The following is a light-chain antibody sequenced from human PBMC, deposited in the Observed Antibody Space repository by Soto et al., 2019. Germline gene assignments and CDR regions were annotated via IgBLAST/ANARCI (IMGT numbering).Light chain of an antibody. J-gene: IGKJ2*01. CDR1: QSISSY. CDR2: AAS. V-gene: IGKV1-39*01. CDR3: QQSYSTPYT. Sequence: DIQMTQSPSSLSASVGDRVTITCRASQSISSYLNWYQQKPGKAPKLLIYAASSLQSGVPSRFNGSGSGTDSTLTISSLQPEAFATYYCQQSYSTPYTFGQGTKLQIK.